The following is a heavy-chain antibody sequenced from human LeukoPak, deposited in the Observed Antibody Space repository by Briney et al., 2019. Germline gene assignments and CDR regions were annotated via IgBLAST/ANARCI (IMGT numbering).Heavy chain of an antibody. CDR2: IYYSGST. CDR3: ARVMVDIVATIAGYFDY. D-gene: IGHD5-12*01. CDR1: GGSISSGGYY. V-gene: IGHV4-31*03. Sequence: PSETLSLTCTVSGGSISSGGYYWSWIRQHPGKGLEWIGYIYYSGSTYYNPSLKSRVTISVDTSKNQFSLKLSSVTAADTAVYYCARVMVDIVATIAGYFDYWGQGTLVTVSS. J-gene: IGHJ4*02.